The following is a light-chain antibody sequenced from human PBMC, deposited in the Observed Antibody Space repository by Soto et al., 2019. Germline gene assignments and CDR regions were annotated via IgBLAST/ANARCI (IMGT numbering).Light chain of an antibody. Sequence: VLTQPPSASGAPGQTVTISCSGSSSNIGSHTVNWYQHLPGTAPKLLIYSNTQRPLGVPVRFSGSKSGTSASLAISGLQSEDEAEYYCAAWDDRLYVFGTGTKVTVL. J-gene: IGLJ1*01. CDR3: AAWDDRLYV. V-gene: IGLV1-44*01. CDR2: SNT. CDR1: SSNIGSHT.